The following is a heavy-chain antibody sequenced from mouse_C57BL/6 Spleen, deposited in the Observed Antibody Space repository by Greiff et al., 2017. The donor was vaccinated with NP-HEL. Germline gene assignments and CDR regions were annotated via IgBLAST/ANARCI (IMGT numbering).Heavy chain of an antibody. D-gene: IGHD1-1*01. CDR2: IDPSDSYT. CDR1: GYTFTSYW. J-gene: IGHJ3*01. CDR3: ARLYYGSSYAWFAY. V-gene: IGHV1-69*01. Sequence: QVQLKQPGAELVMPGASVKLSCKASGYTFTSYWMHWVKQRPGQGLEWIGEIDPSDSYTNYNQKFKGKSTLTVDKSSSTAYMQLSSLTSEDSAVYYCARLYYGSSYAWFAYWGQGTLVTVSA.